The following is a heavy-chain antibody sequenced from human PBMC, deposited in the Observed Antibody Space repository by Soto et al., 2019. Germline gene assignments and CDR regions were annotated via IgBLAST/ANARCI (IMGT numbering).Heavy chain of an antibody. Sequence: SETLSLTCAVYGGSFSGYYWSWIRQPPGKGLEWIGEINHSGSTNYNPSLKSRVTISVDTSKNQFSLKLSSVTAADTAVYYCASPYYYGSGSYLRWGQGTLVTVSS. V-gene: IGHV4-34*01. CDR1: GGSFSGYY. CDR3: ASPYYYGSGSYLR. CDR2: INHSGST. D-gene: IGHD3-10*01. J-gene: IGHJ4*02.